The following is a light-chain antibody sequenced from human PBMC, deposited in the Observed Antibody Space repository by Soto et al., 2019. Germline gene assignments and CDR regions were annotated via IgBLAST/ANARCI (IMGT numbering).Light chain of an antibody. CDR2: AAS. Sequence: EMVLTQSPGTLYLSPGERATLSCRASQSVSSNYLAWYQQKRGQAPRLLIYAASARATGIPDRFSGSGSGTDFTLTISRLEPEDFAVYFCQLYGSSPPRYTFAPGPK. V-gene: IGKV3-20*01. CDR1: QSVSSNY. CDR3: QLYGSSPPRYT. J-gene: IGKJ2*01.